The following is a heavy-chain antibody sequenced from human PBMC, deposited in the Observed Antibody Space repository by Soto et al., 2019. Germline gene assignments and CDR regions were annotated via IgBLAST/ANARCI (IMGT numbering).Heavy chain of an antibody. J-gene: IGHJ4*02. D-gene: IGHD3-3*01. CDR1: GFTFDDYA. CDR3: ASGTYDFWSGYSPHTHFAY. CDR2: ISWNSGSI. Sequence: SLRLSCAASGFTFDDYAMHWVRQAPGKGLEWVSGISWNSGSIGYADSVKGRFTISRDNAKNSLYLQMNSLRAEDTALYYCASGTYDFWSGYSPHTHFAYWGQGTLVTVS. V-gene: IGHV3-9*01.